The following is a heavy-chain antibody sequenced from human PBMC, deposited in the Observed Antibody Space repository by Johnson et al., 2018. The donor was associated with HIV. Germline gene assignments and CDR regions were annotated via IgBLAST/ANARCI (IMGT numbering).Heavy chain of an antibody. CDR3: AKALGPWELRTWDAFDI. CDR2: ISWNSGSI. V-gene: IGHV3-9*01. D-gene: IGHD1-26*01. Sequence: VQLVESGGGLVQPGRSLRLSCAASGFTFDDYAMHWVRQAPGKGLEWVSGISWNSGSIGYAASVKGRFTISSDNAKNSLYLQMNSLRAEDTALYYCAKALGPWELRTWDAFDIWGQGTMVTVSS. J-gene: IGHJ3*02. CDR1: GFTFDDYA.